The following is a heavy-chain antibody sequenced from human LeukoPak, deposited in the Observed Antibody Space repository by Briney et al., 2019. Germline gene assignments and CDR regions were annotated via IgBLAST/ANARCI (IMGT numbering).Heavy chain of an antibody. CDR3: ARGSVNYCSSTSCSGAFDI. D-gene: IGHD2-2*01. J-gene: IGHJ3*02. CDR1: GGSFSGYY. Sequence: KPSETLSLTCAVYGGSFSGYYWSWIRQPPGKGLEWIGEINHSGSTNYNPSLKSRVTISVDTSKNQFSLKLSSVTAADTAAYYCARGSVNYCSSTSCSGAFDIWGQGTMVTVSS. V-gene: IGHV4-34*01. CDR2: INHSGST.